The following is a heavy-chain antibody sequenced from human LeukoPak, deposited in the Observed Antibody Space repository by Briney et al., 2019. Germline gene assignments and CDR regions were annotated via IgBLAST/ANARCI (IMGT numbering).Heavy chain of an antibody. CDR3: ARANRITIFGVVRDWFDP. CDR2: IYYSGSS. J-gene: IGHJ5*02. Sequence: SETLSLTCNVSGGSISGYHWSWIRQPPGKGLEWLGYIYYSGSSNYNPFLKSRVTISVDTSKNQFSLKLSSVTAADTAVYYCARANRITIFGVVRDWFDPWGQGTLVTVSS. D-gene: IGHD3-3*01. CDR1: GGSISGYH. V-gene: IGHV4-59*01.